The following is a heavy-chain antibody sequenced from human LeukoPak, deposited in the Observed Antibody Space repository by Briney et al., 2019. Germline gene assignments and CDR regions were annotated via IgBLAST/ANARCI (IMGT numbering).Heavy chain of an antibody. V-gene: IGHV6-1*01. CDR1: GDSVSSNSAA. D-gene: IGHD2-15*01. CDR2: TYHRSKWYN. CDR3: GRIVGGSPDY. J-gene: IGHJ4*02. Sequence: PSQTLSLTCAISGDSVSSNSAAWHWIRQSPPSGLEWLGRTYHRSKWYNDYALSVKSRITINPDTSKNQFSLQLNSVTPEDTAIYYCGRIVGGSPDYWGQGTLVTVSS.